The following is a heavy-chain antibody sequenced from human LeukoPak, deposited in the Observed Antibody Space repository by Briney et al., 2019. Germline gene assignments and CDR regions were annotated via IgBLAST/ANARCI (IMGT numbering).Heavy chain of an antibody. CDR1: GGTFSSYA. J-gene: IGHJ4*02. D-gene: IGHD3-10*01. V-gene: IGHV1-69*06. Sequence: SVKVSCKASGGTFSSYAISWMRQAPAQGLEWMGRIIPIFGTANYAQKLQGRVTITADKSTRTAYMELSSLRSEDTAVYYCARFPPLGYYGSGVRADYWGQGTLVTVSS. CDR2: IIPIFGTA. CDR3: ARFPPLGYYGSGVRADY.